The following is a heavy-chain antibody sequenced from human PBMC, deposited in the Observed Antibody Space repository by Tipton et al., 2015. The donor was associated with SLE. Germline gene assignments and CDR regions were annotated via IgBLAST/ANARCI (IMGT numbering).Heavy chain of an antibody. CDR2: VNHSGST. Sequence: TLSLTCDVSGGSFSGFYWHWIRQPPGKGLEWIGEVNHSGSTGYNPSLKSRVTMSVDTSKNQFSLKLSSVTAADTAVYYCARGGLGVSYYYYMDVWGKGTTVTVSS. V-gene: IGHV4-34*01. CDR3: ARGGLGVSYYYYMDV. CDR1: GGSFSGFY. D-gene: IGHD1-26*01. J-gene: IGHJ6*03.